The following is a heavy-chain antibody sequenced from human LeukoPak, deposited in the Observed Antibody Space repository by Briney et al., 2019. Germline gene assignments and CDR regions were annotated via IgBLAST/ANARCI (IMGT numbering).Heavy chain of an antibody. CDR1: EFTVSSNY. CDR3: ARSAWRPSYYGMDV. V-gene: IGHV3-7*04. D-gene: IGHD3-3*01. J-gene: IGHJ6*02. CDR2: IKQDGSEK. Sequence: PGGSLRLSCAASEFTVSSNYMSWVRQAPGKGLQWVANIKQDGSEKYYVDSVKDRFTISRDNAKNSLYLQMNSLRGEDTAVYYCARSAWRPSYYGMDVWGQGTTVTVSS.